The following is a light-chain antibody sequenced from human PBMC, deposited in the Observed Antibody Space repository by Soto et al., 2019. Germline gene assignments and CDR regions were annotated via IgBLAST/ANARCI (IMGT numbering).Light chain of an antibody. CDR2: EVY. Sequence: QSSLTHPPSASGSPGQSVTISCTGTSSDVGAYDYVSWYQHHPGKAPKLIIYEVYSRPSGVPNRFSGSKSGNTASLTVSGLQAEDEADYYCSSYAGSNAYVFGTGTKVTVL. CDR1: SSDVGAYDY. V-gene: IGLV2-8*01. J-gene: IGLJ1*01. CDR3: SSYAGSNAYV.